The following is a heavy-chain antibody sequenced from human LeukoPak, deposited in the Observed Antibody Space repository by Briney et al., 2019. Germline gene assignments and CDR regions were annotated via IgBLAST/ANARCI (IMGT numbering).Heavy chain of an antibody. CDR2: IIPIFGTA. Sequence: SVKVSCKASGGTFSSYAISWVRQAPGQGLEWMGGIIPIFGTANYAQKFQGRVTITTDESTSTAYMGLSSLRSEDTAVYYCASLSRGSSSWYGKYNWFDPWGQGTLVTVSS. D-gene: IGHD6-13*01. V-gene: IGHV1-69*05. CDR3: ASLSRGSSSWYGKYNWFDP. J-gene: IGHJ5*02. CDR1: GGTFSSYA.